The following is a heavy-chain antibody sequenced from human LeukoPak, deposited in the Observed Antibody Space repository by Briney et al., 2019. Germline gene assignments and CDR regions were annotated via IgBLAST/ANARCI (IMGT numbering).Heavy chain of an antibody. D-gene: IGHD6-13*01. J-gene: IGHJ5*02. V-gene: IGHV4-30-2*01. Sequence: SQTLSLTCAVSGGSISSGGYSWSWIRQPPGQGLEWIGYIYHSGSTYYNPSLKSRVTISVDTSKNQFSLKLSSVTAADTAVYYCAGVPSEAAGYWFAPWGQGTLVTVSS. CDR1: GGSISSGGYS. CDR3: AGVPSEAAGYWFAP. CDR2: IYHSGST.